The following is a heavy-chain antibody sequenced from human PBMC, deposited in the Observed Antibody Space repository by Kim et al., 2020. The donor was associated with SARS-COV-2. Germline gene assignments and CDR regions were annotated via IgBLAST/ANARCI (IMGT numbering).Heavy chain of an antibody. J-gene: IGHJ6*02. CDR3: AKDIFLSGRSSSTGYYHGRYL. D-gene: IGHD6-6*01. Sequence: GGSLRLSCAASGFTFGDYAMYWVRQAPGKGLEWVSGISWNSGSIGYEDSVKGRFTISRDNAKNSVYLQMNSLRAEDTALYYCAKDIFLSGRSSSTGYYHGRYLGDQTATLTVSS. V-gene: IGHV3-9*01. CDR2: ISWNSGSI. CDR1: GFTFGDYA.